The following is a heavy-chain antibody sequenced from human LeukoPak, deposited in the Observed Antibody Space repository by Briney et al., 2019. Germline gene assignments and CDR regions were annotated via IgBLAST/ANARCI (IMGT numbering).Heavy chain of an antibody. CDR1: GFTLSSYA. Sequence: PGRSLRLSCAASGFTLSSYAMHWVRQAPGKGLEWMAVISYEGIDKYYADSVKGRFTVSRDNSKNTLYLQMSSLRAEDSAVYLCARSGYYYGSGSYLDSWGQGTLVTVSS. D-gene: IGHD3-10*01. J-gene: IGHJ4*02. V-gene: IGHV3-30-3*01. CDR3: ARSGYYYGSGSYLDS. CDR2: ISYEGIDK.